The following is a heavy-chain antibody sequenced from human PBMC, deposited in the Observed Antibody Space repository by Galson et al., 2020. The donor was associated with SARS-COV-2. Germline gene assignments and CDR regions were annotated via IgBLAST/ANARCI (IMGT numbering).Heavy chain of an antibody. D-gene: IGHD4-17*01. Sequence: SQTPSLTCSVPGYSIGSGYYWGWIRQPPGKGLEWLGSIYHRGSTYYNPSLKSRVTISVDTSKNQFSLHVDSVTAADTAVYFCARDPLSDYGGKSHFDYWGQGALVTVSS. CDR2: IYHRGST. CDR1: GYSIGSGYY. V-gene: IGHV4-38-2*02. CDR3: ARDPLSDYGGKSHFDY. J-gene: IGHJ4*02.